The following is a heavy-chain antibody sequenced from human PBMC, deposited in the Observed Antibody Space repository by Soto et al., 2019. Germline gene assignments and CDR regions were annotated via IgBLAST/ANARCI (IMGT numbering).Heavy chain of an antibody. CDR3: ARLTRGYCSSSSCPNWFDP. V-gene: IGHV3-53*01. CDR2: IYTGGST. CDR1: EVTSSGFY. J-gene: IGHJ5*02. Sequence: LRDSCGAAEVTSSGFYVSRVRQAQGRGLEWVLVIYTGGSTYYADSVKGRFTISRDNSKNTLYLQMNSLRAEDTALYYCARLTRGYCSSSSCPNWFDPWGQGTLVTVSS. D-gene: IGHD2-2*01.